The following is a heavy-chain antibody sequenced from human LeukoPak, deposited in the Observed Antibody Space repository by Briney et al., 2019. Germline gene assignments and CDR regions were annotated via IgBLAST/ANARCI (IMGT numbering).Heavy chain of an antibody. V-gene: IGHV4-34*01. CDR3: ARTFQNWGSPFDY. D-gene: IGHD7-27*01. J-gene: IGHJ4*02. Sequence: SETLSLTCAVYGGSFSGYYWSWIRQPPGKGLEWIGEINHSGSTNYTPSLKSRVTISVDTSKNQFSLKLSSVTAADTAVYYCARTFQNWGSPFDYWAREPWSPSPQ. CDR2: INHSGST. CDR1: GGSFSGYY.